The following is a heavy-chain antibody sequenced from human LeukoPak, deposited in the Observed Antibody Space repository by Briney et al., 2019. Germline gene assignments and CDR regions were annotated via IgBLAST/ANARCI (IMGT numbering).Heavy chain of an antibody. D-gene: IGHD2-2*01. J-gene: IGHJ4*02. V-gene: IGHV1-8*01. CDR1: GYTFTSYD. CDR3: ASFAGTSCQQQCDY. CDR2: MNPNSGNT. Sequence: GASVKVSCKASGYTFTSYDINWVRLATGQGLEWMGWMNPNSGNTSYAQKFQGRVTMTRNTSISTAYMELSSLRSEDTAVYYCASFAGTSCQQQCDYWGQGTLVTVSS.